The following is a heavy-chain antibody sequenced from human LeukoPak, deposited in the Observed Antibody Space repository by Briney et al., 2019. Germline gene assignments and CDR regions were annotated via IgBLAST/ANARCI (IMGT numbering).Heavy chain of an antibody. Sequence: PGGSLRLSCAASGFTFSSYWMSWVRQAPGKGLEWVANIKQDGSEKYYVDSVKGRFTISRDNAKNSLYLQMNSLRAEDTAVYYCANTDYDRSDYFQYWGHGTLITVSS. V-gene: IGHV3-7*03. CDR1: GFTFSSYW. D-gene: IGHD3-22*01. J-gene: IGHJ1*01. CDR3: ANTDYDRSDYFQY. CDR2: IKQDGSEK.